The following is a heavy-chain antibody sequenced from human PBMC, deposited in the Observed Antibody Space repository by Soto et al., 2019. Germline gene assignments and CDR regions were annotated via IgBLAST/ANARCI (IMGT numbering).Heavy chain of an antibody. CDR3: ARCPYDILTGSHAFDI. CDR1: GGSISSGGYS. V-gene: IGHV4-30-2*01. D-gene: IGHD3-9*01. CDR2: IYHSGST. Sequence: SDTPSLTCPVAGGSISSGGYSWSWIRQPPVKGLEWIGYIYHSGSTYYNTSLKSRVTISVDRSKNQFSLKLSSVTAADTAVYYCARCPYDILTGSHAFDIWGQGTMVTVSS. J-gene: IGHJ3*02.